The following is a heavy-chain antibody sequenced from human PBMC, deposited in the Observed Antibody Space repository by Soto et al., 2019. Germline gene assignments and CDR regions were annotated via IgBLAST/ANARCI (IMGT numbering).Heavy chain of an antibody. V-gene: IGHV4-39*01. CDR2: IYYSGST. D-gene: IGHD5-18*01. CDR1: GGSISSSSYY. J-gene: IGHJ4*02. CDR3: ARGSYGFMEPFDY. Sequence: QLQLQESGPGLVKPSETLSLTCTVSGGSISSSSYYWGWIRQPPGQGLEWIGSIYYSGSTYYNPSLKSRVTISVDTSKNQFSLKLSSVTAADTAVYYCARGSYGFMEPFDYWGQGTLVTVSS.